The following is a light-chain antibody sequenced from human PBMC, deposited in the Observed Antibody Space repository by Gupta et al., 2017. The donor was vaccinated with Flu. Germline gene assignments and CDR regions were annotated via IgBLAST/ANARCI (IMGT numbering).Light chain of an antibody. V-gene: IGKV1-5*03. Sequence: ATLSASVGDRVTMTCRASQSISTWLAWYQEKPGKAPNLLIYKASSLGSGVPSRFSGSGSGTEFTLTISSLQPDDFATYYCQQYNSYSPSIFGQGTKLEIK. CDR1: QSISTW. CDR2: KAS. CDR3: QQYNSYSPSI. J-gene: IGKJ2*01.